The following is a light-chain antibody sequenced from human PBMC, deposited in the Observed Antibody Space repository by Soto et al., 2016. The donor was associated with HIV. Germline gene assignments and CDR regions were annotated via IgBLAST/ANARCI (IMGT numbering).Light chain of an antibody. CDR1: VLTRKY. J-gene: IGLJ2*01. CDR3: YSAADNNLV. Sequence: SYDLTQPSSVSVSPGQTARITCSGDVLTRKYARWFQQKPGLAPVLLIYKDTERPSGIPERFSGSSSGTTVTLTITGAQVEDEADYYCYSAADNNLVFGGGT. V-gene: IGLV3-27*01. CDR2: KDT.